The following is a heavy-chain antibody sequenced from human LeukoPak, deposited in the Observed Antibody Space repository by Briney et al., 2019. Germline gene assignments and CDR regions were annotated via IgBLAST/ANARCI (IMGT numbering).Heavy chain of an antibody. Sequence: GSLRLSCAASGFTFSDYYMSWIRQAPGKGLEWASYISSSGSTIYYADSVKGRFTISRDNAKNSLYLQMNSLRAEDTAVYYCARDDTAMGYSIDYWGQGTLVTVSS. D-gene: IGHD5-18*01. CDR1: GFTFSDYY. J-gene: IGHJ4*02. CDR3: ARDDTAMGYSIDY. V-gene: IGHV3-11*01. CDR2: ISSSGSTI.